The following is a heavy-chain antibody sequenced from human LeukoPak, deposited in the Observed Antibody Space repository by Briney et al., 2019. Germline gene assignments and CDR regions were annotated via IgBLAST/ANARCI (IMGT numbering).Heavy chain of an antibody. CDR1: GYTFTSYG. Sequence: ASVKVSCKASGYTFTSYGISWVRQAPGQGLEWMGWISTYNGNTNYAQKLQGRVTMTTDTSTSTAYMELRSLRSDDTAVYYCASWRYSSSPFDYWGQGTLVTVSS. CDR2: ISTYNGNT. D-gene: IGHD6-6*01. CDR3: ASWRYSSSPFDY. J-gene: IGHJ4*02. V-gene: IGHV1-18*01.